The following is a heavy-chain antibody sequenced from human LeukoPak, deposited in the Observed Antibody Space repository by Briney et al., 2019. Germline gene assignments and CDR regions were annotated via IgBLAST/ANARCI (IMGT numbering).Heavy chain of an antibody. CDR2: INHSGST. CDR1: GGSFSGYY. Sequence: KPSETLSLTCAVYGGSFSGYYWSWIRQPPGKGLEWIGEINHSGSTNYNPSLKSRVTISVDTSENQFSLKLSSVTAADTAVYYWARGTAYEYVWGSYRCPFDYWVQGTLVTVSS. CDR3: ARGTAYEYVWGSYRCPFDY. V-gene: IGHV4-34*01. D-gene: IGHD3-16*02. J-gene: IGHJ4*02.